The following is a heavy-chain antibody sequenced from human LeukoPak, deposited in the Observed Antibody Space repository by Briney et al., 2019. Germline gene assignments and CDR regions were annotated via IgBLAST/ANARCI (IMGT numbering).Heavy chain of an antibody. CDR1: GGSITSYY. J-gene: IGHJ4*02. Sequence: PSETLSLTCTVSGGSITSYYWSWIRQSPGKGLEWIGYSHYSGSTNYNPSLRSRVTISVETSKNQCSLKLSSVTAADTALYYCAREYPPADYWGQGTLVTVSS. CDR3: AREYPPADY. V-gene: IGHV4-59*01. CDR2: SHYSGST.